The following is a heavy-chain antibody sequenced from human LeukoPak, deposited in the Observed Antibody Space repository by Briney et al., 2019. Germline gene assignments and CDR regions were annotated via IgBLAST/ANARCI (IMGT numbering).Heavy chain of an antibody. CDR3: ASQWGDYESFDY. D-gene: IGHD4-17*01. CDR1: GFTFSSYA. CDR2: ISGSGGST. J-gene: IGHJ4*02. V-gene: IGHV3-23*01. Sequence: GSLRLSCAASGFTFSSYAMSWVRPAPGKGLEWVSAISGSGGSTYYADSVKGRFTISRDNSKNTLYLQMNSLRAEDTAVYYCASQWGDYESFDYWGQGTLVTASS.